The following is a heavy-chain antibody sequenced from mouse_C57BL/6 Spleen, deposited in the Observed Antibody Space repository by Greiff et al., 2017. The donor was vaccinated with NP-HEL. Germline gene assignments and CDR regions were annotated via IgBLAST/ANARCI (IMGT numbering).Heavy chain of an antibody. J-gene: IGHJ2*01. Sequence: QVQLQQPGAELVKPGASVKLSCKASGYTFTSYWMHWVKQRPGQGLEWIGMINPNSGSTNYNEKFKSKATLTVDKSSSTAYMQLSSLTSEDSAVYYYARDYYSNYVFYFDYWGQGTTLTVSS. CDR2: INPNSGST. CDR3: ARDYYSNYVFYFDY. CDR1: GYTFTSYW. V-gene: IGHV1-64*01. D-gene: IGHD2-5*01.